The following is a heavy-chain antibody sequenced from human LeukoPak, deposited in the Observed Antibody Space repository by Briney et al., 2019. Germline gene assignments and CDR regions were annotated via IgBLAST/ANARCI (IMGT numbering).Heavy chain of an antibody. CDR2: INHSGST. V-gene: IGHV4-34*01. CDR3: ARGGGYFPYCSSTSCLL. J-gene: IGHJ4*02. CDR1: GGSFSGYY. Sequence: PSETLSLTCAVYGGSFSGYYWSWIRQPPGKGLEWIGEINHSGSTNYNPSLKSRVTISVDTSKNQFSLKLSSVTAADTAVYYYARGGGYFPYCSSTSCLLWGQGTLVTVSS. D-gene: IGHD2-2*01.